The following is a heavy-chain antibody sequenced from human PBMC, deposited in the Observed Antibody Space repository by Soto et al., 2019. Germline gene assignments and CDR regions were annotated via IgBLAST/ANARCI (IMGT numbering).Heavy chain of an antibody. V-gene: IGHV3-23*01. CDR2: ISANGQGI. CDR1: GFTFTYYA. D-gene: IGHD2-2*01. CDR3: AKDRDYPRDQFHY. J-gene: IGHJ4*02. Sequence: EVQLLESGGGLVQPGGSLRLSCTASGFTFTYYAFSWVRQAPGKGLEWVSAISANGQGIYYADSVRGRFIISRDNSKNTVFLHMDSLRAEDTAVYYCAKDRDYPRDQFHYWGQGTLVTVSS.